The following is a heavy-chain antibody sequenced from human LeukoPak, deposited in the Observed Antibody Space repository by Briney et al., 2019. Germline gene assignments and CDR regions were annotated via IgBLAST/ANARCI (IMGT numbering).Heavy chain of an antibody. CDR2: IYYSGST. CDR1: GGSISSSSYY. Sequence: PSETLSLTCTVSGGSISSSSYYWGWIRQPPGKGLEWIGSIYYSGSTYYNPSLKSRVTISVDTSKNQFSLKLSSVTAADTAVYYCARQQLVRGIDYWGQGTLVTVSS. V-gene: IGHV4-39*01. CDR3: ARQQLVRGIDY. J-gene: IGHJ4*02. D-gene: IGHD6-13*01.